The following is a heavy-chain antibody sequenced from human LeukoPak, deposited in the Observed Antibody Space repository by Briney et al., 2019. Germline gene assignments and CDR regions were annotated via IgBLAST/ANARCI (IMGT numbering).Heavy chain of an antibody. J-gene: IGHJ5*02. V-gene: IGHV1-69*01. CDR3: ARDLLGYCSGGSCLNWFDP. D-gene: IGHD2-15*01. CDR2: SIPTFGTA. CDR1: GAPFASFA. Sequence: GASGKVSGKASGAPFASFAISWVRKPPGKGLGWMGGSIPTFGTANFAQKFQGRVTITADESTSTAYMELSSLRSEDTAVYYCARDLLGYCSGGSCLNWFDPWGQGTLVTVSS.